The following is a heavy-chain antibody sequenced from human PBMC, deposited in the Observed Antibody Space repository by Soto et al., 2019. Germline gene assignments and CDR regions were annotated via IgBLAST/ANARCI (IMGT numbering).Heavy chain of an antibody. J-gene: IGHJ6*02. CDR1: GGTFSSYA. Sequence: SVKVSCKASGGTFSSYAISWVRQAPGQGLEWMGGIIPIFGTANYAQKFQGRVTITADKSTSTAYMELSSLRSEDTAVYYCASPTYDFWGGYSYYYYYYGMDVWGQGTTVTV. D-gene: IGHD3-3*01. V-gene: IGHV1-69*06. CDR2: IIPIFGTA. CDR3: ASPTYDFWGGYSYYYYYYGMDV.